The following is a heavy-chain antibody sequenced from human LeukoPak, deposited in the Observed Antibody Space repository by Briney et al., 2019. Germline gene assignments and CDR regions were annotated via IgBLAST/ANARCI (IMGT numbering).Heavy chain of an antibody. Sequence: GGSLRLSCAASGFTFSSYNMNWVRQAPGKGLEWVANIKKDGSEKYYVDSVKGRFTISRDNAKTSLYLQMNSLRAEDTAVYYCARDLSGVTGYTYGRGIDYWGQGTLVTVSS. CDR2: IKKDGSEK. V-gene: IGHV3-7*01. D-gene: IGHD5-18*01. J-gene: IGHJ4*02. CDR3: ARDLSGVTGYTYGRGIDY. CDR1: GFTFSSYN.